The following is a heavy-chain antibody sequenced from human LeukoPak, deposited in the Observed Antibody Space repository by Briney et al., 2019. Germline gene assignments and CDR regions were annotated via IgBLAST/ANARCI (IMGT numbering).Heavy chain of an antibody. CDR2: IYTSGST. Sequence: SQTLSLTCTVSGGSISSGSYYWSWIRQPAGKGLEWIGRIYTSGSTNYNPSLKSRVTISVDTSKNQFSLKLSSVTAADTAVYYCARVSYGYYYYYMDVWGKGTTVTVSS. V-gene: IGHV4-61*02. CDR1: GGSISSGSYY. D-gene: IGHD5-18*01. CDR3: ARVSYGYYYYYMDV. J-gene: IGHJ6*03.